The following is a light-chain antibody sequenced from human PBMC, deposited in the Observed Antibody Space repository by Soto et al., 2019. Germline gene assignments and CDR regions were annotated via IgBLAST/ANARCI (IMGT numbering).Light chain of an antibody. CDR2: DNN. V-gene: IGLV1-51*01. CDR3: QVWHSGSDQYV. CDR1: SSNIGSNY. Sequence: QSVLTQPPSVSAAPGQRVTISCSGSSSNIGSNYVSWYRQFPGRAPQLLIYDNNKRPSGIPDRFSGSKSGTSATLGITGLQTGDEADYYCQVWHSGSDQYVFGAGTKVTVL. J-gene: IGLJ1*01.